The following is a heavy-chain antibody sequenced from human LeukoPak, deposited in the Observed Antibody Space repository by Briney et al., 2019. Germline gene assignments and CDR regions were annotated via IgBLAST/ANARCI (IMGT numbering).Heavy chain of an antibody. Sequence: GGSLRLSCAASGFGFSRYEMDWVRQAPGKGLEWVAFISNGGGKKYYVDSVKGRFTISRDNSKNTLYLQMNSLRPEDTAIYYCTTLAVAEGFDIWGQGTTVTVSS. D-gene: IGHD6-19*01. CDR1: GFGFSRYE. V-gene: IGHV3-30*03. J-gene: IGHJ3*02. CDR2: ISNGGGKK. CDR3: TTLAVAEGFDI.